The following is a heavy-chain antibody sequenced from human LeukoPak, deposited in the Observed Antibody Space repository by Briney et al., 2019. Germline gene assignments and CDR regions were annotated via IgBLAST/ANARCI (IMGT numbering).Heavy chain of an antibody. J-gene: IGHJ4*02. V-gene: IGHV3-48*04. CDR2: ISSSGSTI. D-gene: IGHD3-10*01. CDR1: GFTFRSYS. Sequence: PGGSLRLSCAASGFTFRSYSMNWVRQAPGKGLEWVSYISSSGSTIYYADSVKGRFTISRDNAKNSLYLQMNSLRAEDTAVYYCARDLWAVTIDYWGRGTLVTVSS. CDR3: ARDLWAVTIDY.